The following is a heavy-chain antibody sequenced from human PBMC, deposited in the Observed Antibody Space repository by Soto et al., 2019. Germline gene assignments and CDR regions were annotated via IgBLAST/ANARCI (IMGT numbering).Heavy chain of an antibody. CDR1: GGSISSGGYY. V-gene: IGHV4-31*03. Sequence: SETLSLTCTVSGGSISSGGYYWSWIRQHPGRGLEWIGYIYYSGSTYYNPSLKSRVTISVDTSKNQFSLKLSSVTAADTAVYYCARGGGSIAARPGPNDYWGQGTLVTVS. D-gene: IGHD6-6*01. J-gene: IGHJ4*02. CDR2: IYYSGST. CDR3: ARGGGSIAARPGPNDY.